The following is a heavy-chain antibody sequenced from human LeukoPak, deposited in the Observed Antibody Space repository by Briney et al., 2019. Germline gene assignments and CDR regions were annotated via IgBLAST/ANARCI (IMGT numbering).Heavy chain of an antibody. J-gene: IGHJ6*04. Sequence: GGSLRLSCAASGSTFSSYAMHWVRQAPGKGLEWVAVISYDGSNKYYADSVKGRFTISRDNSKNTLYLQMNSLRAEDTAVYYCARAEGGVVVMNYYYYYGMDVWGKGTTVTVSS. D-gene: IGHD3-22*01. V-gene: IGHV3-30*04. CDR1: GSTFSSYA. CDR3: ARAEGGVVVMNYYYYYGMDV. CDR2: ISYDGSNK.